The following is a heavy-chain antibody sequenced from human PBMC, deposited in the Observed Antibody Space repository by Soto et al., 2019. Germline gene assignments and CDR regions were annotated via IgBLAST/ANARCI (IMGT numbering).Heavy chain of an antibody. CDR1: GGSFSGYY. Sequence: PSETLSLTCAVYGGSFSGYYWSWIRQPPGKGLEWIGEINQSGSTNYNPSLKSRVTISVDTSKNQFSLKLSSVTAADTAVYYCARTYSSSWSPFDYWGKGTLVTVSS. D-gene: IGHD6-13*01. CDR3: ARTYSSSWSPFDY. J-gene: IGHJ4*02. CDR2: INQSGST. V-gene: IGHV4-34*01.